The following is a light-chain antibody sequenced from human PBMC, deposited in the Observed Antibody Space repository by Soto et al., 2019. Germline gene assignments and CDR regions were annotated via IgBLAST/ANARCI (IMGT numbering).Light chain of an antibody. CDR1: QRVXSSY. Sequence: IVLTQCPGTLSLSPGERATLSCRASQRVXSSYIAWYQQKHGEAPRLPTYGASSRATGIPDRLSGSGSGTDFTLTISRLEPEYFAVYYCQQYGSATGTFGQGTKVDIK. CDR3: QQYGSATGT. CDR2: GAS. V-gene: IGKV3-20*01. J-gene: IGKJ1*01.